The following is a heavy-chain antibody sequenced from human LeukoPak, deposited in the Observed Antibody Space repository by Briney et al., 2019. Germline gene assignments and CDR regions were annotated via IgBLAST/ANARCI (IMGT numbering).Heavy chain of an antibody. V-gene: IGHV1-18*01. CDR2: ISAYNGNT. J-gene: IGHJ4*02. CDR3: ARGDYYYDSSGQDY. Sequence: ASVKVSCKASGYTFTSYGISWVRQAPGQGLEWMGWISAYNGNTNYAQKLQGRVTMTTDTSTSTAYMELRSLRSDDTAVYHCARGDYYYDSSGQDYWGQGTLVTVSS. D-gene: IGHD3-22*01. CDR1: GYTFTSYG.